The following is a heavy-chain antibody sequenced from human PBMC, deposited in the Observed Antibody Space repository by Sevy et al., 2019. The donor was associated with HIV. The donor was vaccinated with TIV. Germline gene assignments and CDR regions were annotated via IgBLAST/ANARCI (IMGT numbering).Heavy chain of an antibody. CDR2: INHSGST. CDR3: ARGLHVLIPGPSADCGGDCYSLGFDY. D-gene: IGHD2-21*02. J-gene: IGHJ4*02. CDR1: GGSFSGYY. Sequence: SETLSLTCAVYGGSFSGYYWSWIRQPPGKGLEWIGEINHSGSTNYNPSLKSRVTISVDTSKNQFSLKLSSVTAADTAVYYCARGLHVLIPGPSADCGGDCYSLGFDYWGQGTLVTVSS. V-gene: IGHV4-34*01.